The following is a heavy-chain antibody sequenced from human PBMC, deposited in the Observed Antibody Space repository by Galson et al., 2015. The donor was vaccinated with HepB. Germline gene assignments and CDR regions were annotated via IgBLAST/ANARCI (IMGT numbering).Heavy chain of an antibody. Sequence: SVKVSCKASGYTFTGYYMHWVRQAPGQGLEWMGWINPNSGGTNYAQKFQGRVTMTRDTSISTAYMELSRLRSDDTAVYYCARDRLAAAGTPDAFDIWGQGTMVTVSS. V-gene: IGHV1-2*02. CDR3: ARDRLAAAGTPDAFDI. J-gene: IGHJ3*02. CDR1: GYTFTGYY. CDR2: INPNSGGT. D-gene: IGHD6-13*01.